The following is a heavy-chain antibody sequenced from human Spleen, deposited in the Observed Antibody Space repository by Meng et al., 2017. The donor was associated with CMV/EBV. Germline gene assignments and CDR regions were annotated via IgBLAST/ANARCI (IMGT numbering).Heavy chain of an antibody. D-gene: IGHD2-2*01. CDR2: INPNSGGT. J-gene: IGHJ4*02. CDR1: GGIYSDYA. V-gene: IGHV1-2*02. Sequence: ASVKVSCKASGGIYSDYAISWVRQAPGQGLEWMGWINPNSGGTNYAQKFQGRVTMTRDTSISTAYMELSRLRSDDTAVYYCAANGYCSSTSCYLNYWGQGTLVTVSS. CDR3: AANGYCSSTSCYLNY.